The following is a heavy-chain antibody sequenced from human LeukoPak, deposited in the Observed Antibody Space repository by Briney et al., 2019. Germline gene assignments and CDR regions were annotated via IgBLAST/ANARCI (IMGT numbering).Heavy chain of an antibody. CDR1: GGSISSYY. Sequence: SETLSLTCTVSGGSISSYYWSWIRQPAGKGLEWIGRIYTSGSTNYNPSLKSQVTMSVDTSKNQFSLKLSSVTAADTAVYYCARDVWFGDKSEYYFDYWGQGTLVTVSS. V-gene: IGHV4-4*07. CDR2: IYTSGST. J-gene: IGHJ4*02. D-gene: IGHD3-10*01. CDR3: ARDVWFGDKSEYYFDY.